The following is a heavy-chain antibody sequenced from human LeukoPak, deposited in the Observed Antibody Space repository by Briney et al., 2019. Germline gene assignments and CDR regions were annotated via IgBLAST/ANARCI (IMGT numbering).Heavy chain of an antibody. V-gene: IGHV3-30*03. D-gene: IGHD1-26*01. CDR3: ARAVRLGSTPAKNVFDP. J-gene: IGHJ5*02. Sequence: GGSLRLSCAASGFTFSSYGMHWVRQAPGKGLEWVAVISYDGSNKYYADSVKGRFTISRDNSKNTLYLQMNSLRAEDTAVYYCARAVRLGSTPAKNVFDPWGQGTLVTVSS. CDR2: ISYDGSNK. CDR1: GFTFSSYG.